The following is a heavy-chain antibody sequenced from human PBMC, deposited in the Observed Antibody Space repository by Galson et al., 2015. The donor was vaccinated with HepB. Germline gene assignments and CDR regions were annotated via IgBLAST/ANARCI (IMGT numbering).Heavy chain of an antibody. CDR3: ARDPGGDYPPHFDY. D-gene: IGHD4-17*01. CDR1: GFTFSSYS. CDR2: ISSSSSYI. V-gene: IGHV3-21*01. J-gene: IGHJ4*02. Sequence: SLRLSCAASGFTFSSYSMNWVRQAPGKGLEWVSSISSSSSYIYYADSVKGRFTISRDNAKNSLYLQMNSLRAEDTAVYYCARDPGGDYPPHFDYWGQGTLVTVSS.